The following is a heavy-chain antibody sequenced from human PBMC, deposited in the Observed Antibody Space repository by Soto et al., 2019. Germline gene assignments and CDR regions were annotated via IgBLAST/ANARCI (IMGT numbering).Heavy chain of an antibody. CDR3: AKVPAAILRLSWFDP. V-gene: IGHV4-59*08. CDR2: IYYSGST. D-gene: IGHD2-2*02. Sequence: SETLSLTCTVSGGSISSYYWSWIRQPPGKGLEWIGYIYYSGSTNYNPSLKSRVTISVDTSKNQFSLKLSSVTAADTAVYYCAKVPAAILRLSWFDPWGQGTLVTVSS. J-gene: IGHJ5*02. CDR1: GGSISSYY.